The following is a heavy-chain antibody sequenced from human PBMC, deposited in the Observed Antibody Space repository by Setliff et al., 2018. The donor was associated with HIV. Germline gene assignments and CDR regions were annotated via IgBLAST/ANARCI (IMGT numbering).Heavy chain of an antibody. J-gene: IGHJ6*02. Sequence: SVKVSCKASGGTFSSYAISWVRQAPGQGLEWMGGIIPIFGTANYAQKFQGRVTITTDESTSTAYMELSSLRSEDTAVYYCARDRGDLSLAYYLYYGMDVWGQGTTVTVSS. CDR3: ARDRGDLSLAYYLYYGMDV. CDR2: IIPIFGTA. D-gene: IGHD3-10*01. V-gene: IGHV1-69*05. CDR1: GGTFSSYA.